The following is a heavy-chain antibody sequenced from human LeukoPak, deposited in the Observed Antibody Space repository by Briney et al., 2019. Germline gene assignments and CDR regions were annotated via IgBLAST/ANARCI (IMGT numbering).Heavy chain of an antibody. V-gene: IGHV3-30*18. Sequence: PGGSLRLSCAASGFTFSSYGMHWVRQAPGKGLEWVAVISYDGSNKYYADSVKGRFTISRDKSKNTLYLQMNSLRAEDTAVYYCAKDFRGYSSGWDPTYFDYWGQGTLVTVSS. CDR2: ISYDGSNK. J-gene: IGHJ4*02. CDR3: AKDFRGYSSGWDPTYFDY. CDR1: GFTFSSYG. D-gene: IGHD6-19*01.